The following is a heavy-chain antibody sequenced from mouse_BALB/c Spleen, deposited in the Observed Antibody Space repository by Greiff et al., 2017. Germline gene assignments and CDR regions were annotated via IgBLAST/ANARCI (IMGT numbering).Heavy chain of an antibody. CDR2: ISSGGSYT. D-gene: IGHD1-2*01. Sequence: EVMLVESGGDLVKPGGSLKLSCAASGFTFSSYGMSWVRQTPDKRLEWVATISSGGSYTYYPDSVKGRFTISRDNAKNTLYLQMSSLKSEDTAMYYCARPLITTATDWYFDVWGAGTTVTVSS. V-gene: IGHV5-6*01. CDR3: ARPLITTATDWYFDV. J-gene: IGHJ1*01. CDR1: GFTFSSYG.